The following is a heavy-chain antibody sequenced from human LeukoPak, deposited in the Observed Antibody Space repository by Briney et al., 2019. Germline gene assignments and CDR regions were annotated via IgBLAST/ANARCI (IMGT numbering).Heavy chain of an antibody. CDR1: GYTFTGYY. V-gene: IGHV1-2*02. CDR2: INPNSGGT. CDR3: ARDRGSSWYEVGDY. D-gene: IGHD6-13*01. Sequence: ASVKVSCKASGYTFTGYYMHWVRQAPGQGLEWMGWINPNSGGTNYAQKFQGRVTMTRDTSTSTVYMELSSLRSEDTAVYYCARDRGSSWYEVGDYWGQGTMVTVSS. J-gene: IGHJ4*02.